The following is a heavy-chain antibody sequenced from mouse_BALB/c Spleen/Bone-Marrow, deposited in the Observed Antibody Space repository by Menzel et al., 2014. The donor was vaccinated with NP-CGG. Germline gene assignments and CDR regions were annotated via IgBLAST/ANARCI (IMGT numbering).Heavy chain of an antibody. CDR1: GFSLPSYG. CDR2: IWAGGTT. CDR3: ARGDYDYAMDY. Sequence: QVQLKQSGPGLVAPSQSLSITCTVSGFSLPSYGVHWVRQPPGKGLEWLGVIWAGGTTNYNSALMSRLSISKDNSKSQVFLKMNSLQTDDTAMYYCARGDYDYAMDYWGQGTPVTVSS. V-gene: IGHV2-9*02. D-gene: IGHD2-4*01. J-gene: IGHJ4*01.